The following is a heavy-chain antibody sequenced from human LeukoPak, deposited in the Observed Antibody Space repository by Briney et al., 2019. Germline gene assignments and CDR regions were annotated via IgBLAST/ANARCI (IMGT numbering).Heavy chain of an antibody. D-gene: IGHD5-12*01. CDR2: INPSGGST. CDR3: ARDALIRWLRTVGGGFDY. Sequence: GASVKVSCKASGYTFTSYYMHWVRQAPGQGLEWMGIINPSGGSTSYAQKFQGRVTMTRDTSTSTVYMELSSLRSDATAVYYCARDALIRWLRTVGGGFDYWGQGTLVTVSS. V-gene: IGHV1-46*01. CDR1: GYTFTSYY. J-gene: IGHJ4*02.